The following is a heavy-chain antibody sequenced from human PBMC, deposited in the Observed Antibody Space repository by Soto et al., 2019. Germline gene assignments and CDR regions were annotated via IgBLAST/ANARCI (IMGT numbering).Heavy chain of an antibody. CDR3: ARQGGWQLVRNYGMDV. V-gene: IGHV4-39*01. CDR2: IYYSGST. Sequence: SETLSLTCTVSGGSISSSSYYWGWIRQPPGKGLEWIGSIYYSGSTYYHPSPKSRVTISVDTSKNQFSLKLSSVTAADTAVYYCARQGGWQLVRNYGMDVWGQGTTVTVSS. D-gene: IGHD6-6*01. J-gene: IGHJ6*02. CDR1: GGSISSSSYY.